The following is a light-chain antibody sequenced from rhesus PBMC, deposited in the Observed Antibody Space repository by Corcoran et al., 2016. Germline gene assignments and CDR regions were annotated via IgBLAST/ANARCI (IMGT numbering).Light chain of an antibody. CDR3: QQYNNWIS. J-gene: IGKJ2*01. V-gene: IGKV3-24*04. CDR1: QSVGSN. Sequence: ETVVTQSPATLALSPGERATRSCRASQSVGSNLAWYQQKPGQAPKLLIYDAASRATGIPDRVSGMGSGTEFPLTISSLEPEDVGVYSCQQYNNWISFGQGTKVELK. CDR2: DAA.